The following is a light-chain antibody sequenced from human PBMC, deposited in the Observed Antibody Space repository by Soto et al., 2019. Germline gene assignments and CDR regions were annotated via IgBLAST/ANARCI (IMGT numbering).Light chain of an antibody. CDR1: QSITNY. V-gene: IGKV1-39*01. J-gene: IGKJ2*01. CDR3: QQSYSAPRT. Sequence: DIQMTQSPSSLPASVGDRVTITCRASQSITNYLSWYQQRPGQAPKLLVHAASNMQGGVPSRFSGSGSGTDFSHTVSTLQPEDFATYYCQQSYSAPRTFGQGTKVESK. CDR2: AAS.